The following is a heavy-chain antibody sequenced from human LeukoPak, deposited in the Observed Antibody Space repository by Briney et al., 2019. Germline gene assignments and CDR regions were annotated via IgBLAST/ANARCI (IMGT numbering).Heavy chain of an antibody. Sequence: GGSLRHSCAASGFTFSASWMSRVRQAPGKGLEWVADMNPDGSGKLYVDSMKGRFTISRDNAKNSLYLLMDSLRAEDTAVYYCAIDPHHGAVDIWGQGTSDTVSS. D-gene: IGHD1-14*01. CDR3: AIDPHHGAVDI. V-gene: IGHV3-7*01. CDR2: MNPDGSGK. CDR1: GFTFSASW. J-gene: IGHJ3*02.